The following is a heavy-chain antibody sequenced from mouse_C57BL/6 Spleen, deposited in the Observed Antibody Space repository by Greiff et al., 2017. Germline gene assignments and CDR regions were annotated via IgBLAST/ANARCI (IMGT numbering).Heavy chain of an antibody. CDR2: ILPGSGST. J-gene: IGHJ2*01. CDR3: GGGLQSLDY. D-gene: IGHD2-4*01. CDR1: GYTFTGYW. Sequence: QVQLQQSGAELMKPGASVKLSCTATGYTFTGYWIEWVKQRPGHGLEWIGEILPGSGSTNYTEKFKGKATFTADTSSNTAYLQLSSLTTEDASIYYCGGGLQSLDYWGQGTTLTVSS. V-gene: IGHV1-9*01.